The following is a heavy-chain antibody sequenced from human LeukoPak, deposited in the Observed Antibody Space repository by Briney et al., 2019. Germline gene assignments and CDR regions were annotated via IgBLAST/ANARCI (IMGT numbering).Heavy chain of an antibody. V-gene: IGHV1-69*05. D-gene: IGHD3-22*01. J-gene: IGHJ4*02. Sequence: ASVKVSCKASGGTFSSYAISWVRQAPGQGLEWMGGIIPIFGTANYAQKFRGRVTITTDESTSTAYMELSSLRSEDTAVYYCATLRESRIRNYYDSSGYYYVTLDYWGQGTLVTVSS. CDR3: ATLRESRIRNYYDSSGYYYVTLDY. CDR2: IIPIFGTA. CDR1: GGTFSSYA.